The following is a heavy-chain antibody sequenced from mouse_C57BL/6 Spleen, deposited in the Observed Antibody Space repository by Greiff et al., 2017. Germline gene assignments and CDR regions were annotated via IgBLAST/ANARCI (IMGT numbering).Heavy chain of an antibody. CDR2: ISYDGSN. CDR1: GYSITSGYY. J-gene: IGHJ3*01. Sequence: VQLQQSGPGLVKPSQSLSLTCSVTGYSITSGYYWNWIRQFPGNKLEWMGYISYDGSNNYNPSPKNRISITRDTSKNQFFLKLNSVTTEDTATYYCARDGGSWFAYWGQGTLVTVSA. V-gene: IGHV3-6*01. D-gene: IGHD3-1*01. CDR3: ARDGGSWFAY.